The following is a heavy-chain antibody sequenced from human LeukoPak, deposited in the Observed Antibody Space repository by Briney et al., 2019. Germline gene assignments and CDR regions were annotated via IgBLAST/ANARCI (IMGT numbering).Heavy chain of an antibody. CDR3: ASEAAAGTGGFDY. D-gene: IGHD6-13*01. CDR2: IYYSGST. CDR1: GGSISSYY. V-gene: IGHV4-59*01. J-gene: IGHJ4*02. Sequence: SETLSLTCTVSGGSISSYYWSWIRQPPGKGLEWIGYIYYSGSTNYNPSLKSRVTISVDTSKNQFSLELSSVTAADTAVYYCASEAAAGTGGFDYWGQGTLVTVSS.